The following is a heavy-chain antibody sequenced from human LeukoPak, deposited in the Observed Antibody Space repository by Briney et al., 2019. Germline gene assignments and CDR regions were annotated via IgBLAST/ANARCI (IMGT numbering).Heavy chain of an antibody. CDR3: ARDDGSATLGFDS. CDR2: VIPILGTT. V-gene: IGHV1-69*05. CDR1: GTTFSRSA. J-gene: IGHJ4*02. Sequence: SVKVSCKASGTTFSRSAIRWVRQAPGQGLEWMGGVIPILGTTNYAQKFQDRVSITTDESTSTAYMEVSSLRSVDTAVYYCARDDGSATLGFDSWGQGTLVTVSS. D-gene: IGHD1-26*01.